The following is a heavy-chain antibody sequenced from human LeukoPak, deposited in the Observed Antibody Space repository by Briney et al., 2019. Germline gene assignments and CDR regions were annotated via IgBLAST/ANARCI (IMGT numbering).Heavy chain of an antibody. J-gene: IGHJ4*02. CDR2: IKEDGSEK. CDR1: GFPFNSHW. V-gene: IGHV3-7*01. CDR3: AAAPNSKYFDY. Sequence: SEGSLRLSCAASGFPFNSHWMSWVRQAPGKGLEWVANIKEDGSEKTYVDSVKGRFTISRDNAKNSVYLQMNSLRVEDTAVYYCAAAPNSKYFDYWGQGNLVTVS. D-gene: IGHD2-8*01.